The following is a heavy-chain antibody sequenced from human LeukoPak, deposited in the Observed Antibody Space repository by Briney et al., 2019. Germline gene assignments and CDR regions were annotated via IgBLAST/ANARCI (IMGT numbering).Heavy chain of an antibody. D-gene: IGHD3-10*01. CDR1: GGSFSGYY. CDR3: ARDRARGRSGSYYNDYYYYGTDV. Sequence: SETLSLTCAVYGGSFSGYYWNWIRQPPGKGLEWIGEINHSGSTNYNPSLKSRVTISVDTSKNQFSLKLSSVTAADTAVYYCARDRARGRSGSYYNDYYYYGTDVWGQGTTVTVSS. CDR2: INHSGST. J-gene: IGHJ6*02. V-gene: IGHV4-34*01.